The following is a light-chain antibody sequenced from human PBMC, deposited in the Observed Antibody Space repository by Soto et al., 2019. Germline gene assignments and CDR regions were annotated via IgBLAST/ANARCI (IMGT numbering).Light chain of an antibody. CDR3: AAWDDSLSGWV. Sequence: QSVLTQPPSASGTPGQRVTISGFGSSSNIGSNYVYCYQQLPGTAPKLLIYRNNQRPSGVPDRFSGSKSGTSASLAISGLRSEDEADYYCAAWDDSLSGWVFGGGTKLTVL. CDR1: SSNIGSNY. J-gene: IGLJ3*02. V-gene: IGLV1-47*01. CDR2: RNN.